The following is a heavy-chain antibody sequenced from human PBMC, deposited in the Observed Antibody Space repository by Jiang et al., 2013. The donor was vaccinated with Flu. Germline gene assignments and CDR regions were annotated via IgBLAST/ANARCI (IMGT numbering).Heavy chain of an antibody. CDR1: GGSISSGGYY. CDR3: ARVRTHNSSSFWFDP. V-gene: IGHV4-31*03. J-gene: IGHJ5*02. Sequence: GLVKPLQTLSLTCTVSGGSISSGGYYWSWIRQHPGKGLEWIGYIYYSGSTYYNPSLKSRVTISVDTSKNQFSLKLSSVTAADTAVYYCARVRTHNSSSFWFDPWGQGTLVTVSS. CDR2: IYYSGST. D-gene: IGHD2/OR15-2a*01.